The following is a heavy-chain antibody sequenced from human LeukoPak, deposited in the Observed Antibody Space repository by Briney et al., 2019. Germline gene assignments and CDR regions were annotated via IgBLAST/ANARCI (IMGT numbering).Heavy chain of an antibody. V-gene: IGHV3-21*04. J-gene: IGHJ4*02. CDR3: ARDFTGALRFDY. D-gene: IGHD3-10*01. CDR2: IDLNGNHI. Sequence: GGSLRLSCVGSGFPFSSYSMNWVRQARGKGLECVSSIDLNGNHINYADSVKDRFTISRDNAKNSLFLQMDSLRVEDTAVYYCARDFTGALRFDYWGQGTLVTVSS. CDR1: GFPFSSYS.